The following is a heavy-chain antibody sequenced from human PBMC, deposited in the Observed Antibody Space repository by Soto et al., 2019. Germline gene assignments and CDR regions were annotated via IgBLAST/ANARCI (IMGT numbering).Heavy chain of an antibody. V-gene: IGHV3-7*01. J-gene: IGHJ1*01. Sequence: GGSLRLSCAASGFTFSSYWMSWVRQAPGKGLEWVANIKQDGSEKYYVDSVKGRFTISRDNAKNSLYLQMNSLRAEDTAVYYCAGSIVGATTYFQHWGQGTLVTVSS. CDR1: GFTFSSYW. D-gene: IGHD1-26*01. CDR2: IKQDGSEK. CDR3: AGSIVGATTYFQH.